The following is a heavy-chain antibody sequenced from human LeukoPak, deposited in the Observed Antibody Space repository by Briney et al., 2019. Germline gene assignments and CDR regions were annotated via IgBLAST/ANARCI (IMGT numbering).Heavy chain of an antibody. CDR2: IHHSGST. V-gene: IGHV4-38-2*01. CDR1: GYSISSGYY. CDR3: ARQDVSGYYSSYWYFDL. Sequence: KASETLSLTCAVSGYSISSGYYWGWIRQSPGKGLEWIGTIHHSGSTYYNPSLKSRVTISVDRSKNQFSLRLSSVTAADTAVYYCARQDVSGYYSSYWYFDLWGRGTLVTVSS. D-gene: IGHD3-22*01. J-gene: IGHJ2*01.